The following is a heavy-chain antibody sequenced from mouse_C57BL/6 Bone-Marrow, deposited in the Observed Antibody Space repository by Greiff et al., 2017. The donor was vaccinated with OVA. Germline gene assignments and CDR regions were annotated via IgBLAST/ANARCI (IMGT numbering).Heavy chain of an antibody. D-gene: IGHD1-1*01. CDR2: IDPEDGET. J-gene: IGHJ1*03. Sequence: VQLQQSGAELVKPGASVKLSCTASGFNIKDYYMHWVKQRTEQGLEWIGRIDPEDGETKYAPQFQGKATITADTSSNTAYLQLSSLTSEDTAVYYCARRGSSYWYFDVWGTGTTVTVSS. V-gene: IGHV14-2*01. CDR1: GFNIKDYY. CDR3: ARRGSSYWYFDV.